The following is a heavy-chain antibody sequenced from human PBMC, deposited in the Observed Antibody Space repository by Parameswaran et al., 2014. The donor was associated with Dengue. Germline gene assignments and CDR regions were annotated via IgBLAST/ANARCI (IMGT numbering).Heavy chain of an antibody. CDR2: IYWDDDK. Sequence: PGKALEWLALIYWDDDKRYSPSLKSRLTITKDTSKNQVVLTMTNMDPVDTATYYCAHWFGMYSNRNGLYYGMDVWGQGTTVTVSS. CDR3: AHWFGMYSNRNGLYYGMDV. D-gene: IGHD4-11*01. V-gene: IGHV2-5*02. J-gene: IGHJ6*02.